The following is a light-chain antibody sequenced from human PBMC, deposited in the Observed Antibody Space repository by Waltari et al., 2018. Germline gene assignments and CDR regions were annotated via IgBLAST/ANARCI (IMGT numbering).Light chain of an antibody. J-gene: IGLJ2*01. V-gene: IGLV2-14*01. CDR1: SSAVGGYNY. Sequence: QSALTQPASVSGSPGQSITISCTGTSSAVGGYNYVSWYQQHPGKAPKLMIYGVSRRPSGVSNRFSGSKSRNTASLTISGLQAEDEADYYCNSYTSSSTSYVVFGGGTKLTVL. CDR3: NSYTSSSTSYVV. CDR2: GVS.